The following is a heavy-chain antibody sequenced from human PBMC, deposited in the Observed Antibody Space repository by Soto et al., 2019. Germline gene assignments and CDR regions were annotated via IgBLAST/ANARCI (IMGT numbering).Heavy chain of an antibody. J-gene: IGHJ6*02. D-gene: IGHD1-1*01. V-gene: IGHV3-30-3*01. Sequence: GGSLRLSCAASGFTFSYHALNWVRQAPGKGLEWVAVISYDGDNKYIAESVKGRFTISRDNSKNTVSLQMNSLRAEDTAMYFCARGTTTPAFSAMDVWGQGTTVTVSS. CDR3: ARGTTTPAFSAMDV. CDR2: ISYDGDNK. CDR1: GFTFSYHA.